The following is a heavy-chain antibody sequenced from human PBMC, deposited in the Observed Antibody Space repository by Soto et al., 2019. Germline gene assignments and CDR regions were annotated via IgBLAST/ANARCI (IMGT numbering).Heavy chain of an antibody. CDR1: GFTFSSYA. J-gene: IGHJ4*02. Sequence: EVQRLESGGGLVQPGGSLRLSCAASGFTFSSYAMSWVRQAPGKGLEWVAAISGSGGSTYYADSVKGRFTIYRDNSKNTLYLQLNSLRAEDTAVYYWANVKQLGDEWWGQGTLVTVSS. V-gene: IGHV3-23*01. CDR3: ANVKQLGDEW. CDR2: ISGSGGST. D-gene: IGHD6-6*01.